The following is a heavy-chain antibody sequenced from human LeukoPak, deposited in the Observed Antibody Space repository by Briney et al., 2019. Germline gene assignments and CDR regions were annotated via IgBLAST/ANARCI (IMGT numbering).Heavy chain of an antibody. CDR2: IYYSGST. V-gene: IGHV4-59*01. J-gene: IGHJ4*02. Sequence: SETLSLTCTVSGGSISSYYWSWIRQPPGKGLEWIGYIYYSGSTNYNPSLKSRVTISVDTSRNQFSLKLSSVTAADTAVYYCARFRNYYDSSGYPYYFDYWGQGTLVTVSS. CDR1: GGSISSYY. CDR3: ARFRNYYDSSGYPYYFDY. D-gene: IGHD3-22*01.